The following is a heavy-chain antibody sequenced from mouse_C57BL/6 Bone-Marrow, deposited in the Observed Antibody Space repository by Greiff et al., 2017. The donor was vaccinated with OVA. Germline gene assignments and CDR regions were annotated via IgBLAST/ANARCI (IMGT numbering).Heavy chain of an antibody. CDR1: GFSFNTYA. CDR2: IRSKSNNYAT. J-gene: IGHJ4*01. D-gene: IGHD3-2*02. V-gene: IGHV10-1*01. CDR3: VPGSSGYGAMDY. Sequence: EVHLVESGGGLVQPQGSLKLSCAASGFSFNTYAMTWVRQAPGKGLEWVACIRSKSNNYATYYADSVKDRFTISRDDSESMLYLQMNNLKTEDTAMYYGVPGSSGYGAMDYWGQGTSVTVSS.